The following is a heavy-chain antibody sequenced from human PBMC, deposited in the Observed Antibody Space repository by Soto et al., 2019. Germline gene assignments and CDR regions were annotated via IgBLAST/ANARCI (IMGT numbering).Heavy chain of an antibody. D-gene: IGHD1-26*01. CDR2: IWYDGSNK. J-gene: IGHJ4*02. Sequence: PGGSLRLSCAASGFTFSSYGMHWVRQAPGKGLEWVAVIWYDGSNKYYADSVKGRFTISRDNSKNTLYLQMNSLRAEDTAVYYCARVSGGSYYGLFGYWGQGTLVTVSS. V-gene: IGHV3-33*01. CDR1: GFTFSSYG. CDR3: ARVSGGSYYGLFGY.